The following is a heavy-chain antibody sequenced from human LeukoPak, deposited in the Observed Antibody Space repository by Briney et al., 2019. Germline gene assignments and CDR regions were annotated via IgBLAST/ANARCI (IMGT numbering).Heavy chain of an antibody. CDR2: ISARNGNT. CDR3: ARDHALWSNCFDY. Sequence: ASVKVSCKASGYIFTDYGITWVRQAPGQGLEWMGWISARNGNTNYSQRLQGRVTMTTDTSTSTAYMELRSLTSDDTAVYYCARDHALWSNCFDYWGQGTLVTVSS. CDR1: GYIFTDYG. J-gene: IGHJ4*02. V-gene: IGHV1-18*01. D-gene: IGHD2/OR15-2a*01.